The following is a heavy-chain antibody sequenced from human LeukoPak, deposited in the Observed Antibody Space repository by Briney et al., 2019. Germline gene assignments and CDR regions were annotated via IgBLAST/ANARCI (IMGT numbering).Heavy chain of an antibody. Sequence: SETLSLTCTVSGVSISSYHWSWIRQPPVKGLEWIGYIYNSGSTNYNPSLKSRVTISVDTSKNQVSLKLSSVTAADTAVYYCASGETDWFDPWGQGTLVTVSS. V-gene: IGHV4-59*01. CDR1: GVSISSYH. D-gene: IGHD4-17*01. J-gene: IGHJ5*02. CDR2: IYNSGST. CDR3: ASGETDWFDP.